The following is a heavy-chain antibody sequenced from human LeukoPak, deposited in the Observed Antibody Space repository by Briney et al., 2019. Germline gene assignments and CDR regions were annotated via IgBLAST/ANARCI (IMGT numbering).Heavy chain of an antibody. CDR3: ARDGRWGGSWGYYYYMDV. CDR1: GYTFTGYY. Sequence: GASVKVSCKASGYTFTGYYMHWVRQAPGQGLEWMGWINPNSGGTNYAQKFQGRVTMTRDMSTSTVYMELSSLRSEDTAVYYCARDGRWGGSWGYYYYMDVWGKGTTVTVSS. CDR2: INPNSGGT. J-gene: IGHJ6*03. D-gene: IGHD1-26*01. V-gene: IGHV1-2*02.